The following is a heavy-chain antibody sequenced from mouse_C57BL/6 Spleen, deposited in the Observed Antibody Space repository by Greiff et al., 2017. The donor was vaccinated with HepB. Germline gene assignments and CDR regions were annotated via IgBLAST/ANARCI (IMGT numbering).Heavy chain of an antibody. J-gene: IGHJ1*03. D-gene: IGHD1-1*01. CDR3: ARSPLTVVATGYFDV. CDR1: GFNIKDYY. Sequence: EVQLKESGAELVKPGASVKLSCTASGFNIKDYYMHWVKQRTEQGLEWIGRIDPEDGETKYAPKFQGKATITADTSSNTAYLQLSSLTSEDTAVYYCARSPLTVVATGYFDVWGTGTTVTVSS. V-gene: IGHV14-2*01. CDR2: IDPEDGET.